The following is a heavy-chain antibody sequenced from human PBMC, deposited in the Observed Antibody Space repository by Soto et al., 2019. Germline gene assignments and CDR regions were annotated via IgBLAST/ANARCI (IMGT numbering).Heavy chain of an antibody. V-gene: IGHV3-30*04. CDR2: ISYDGSNK. CDR3: AREECGGSCYFDY. J-gene: IGHJ4*02. CDR1: GFTFSSYA. D-gene: IGHD2-15*01. Sequence: GGSLRLSCAASGFTFSSYAMHWVRQAPGKGLEWVAVISYDGSNKYYADSVKGRFTISRDNSKNTLYLQMNSLRAEDTAVYYCAREECGGSCYFDYWGQGTLVTVSS.